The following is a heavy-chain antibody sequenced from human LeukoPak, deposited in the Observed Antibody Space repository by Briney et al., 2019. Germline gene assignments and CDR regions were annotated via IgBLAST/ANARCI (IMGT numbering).Heavy chain of an antibody. CDR1: GFTFDDYA. J-gene: IGHJ4*02. V-gene: IGHV3-9*01. CDR2: ISWNSGSI. Sequence: GGSLRLSCAASGFTFDDYAMHWVRQAPGKGLEWVSGISWNSGSIGYADSVKGRFTISRDNAKNSLYLQMNSLRAEDTALYYCAKDYQDYYGSGSSSYYFDYWGQGTLVTVSS. CDR3: AKDYQDYYGSGSSSYYFDY. D-gene: IGHD3-10*01.